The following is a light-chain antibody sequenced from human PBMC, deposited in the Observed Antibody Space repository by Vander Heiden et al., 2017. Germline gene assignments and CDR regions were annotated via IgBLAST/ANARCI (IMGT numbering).Light chain of an antibody. CDR1: NSNIGNDF. CDR2: DTY. V-gene: IGLV1-51*01. Sequence: QSVLTQPPSVSAAPGQKVPIPCSGSNSNIGNDFVSWYQHLPRTAPKLLIYDTYKRPSGIPDRFSASKSGTSATLDITGLQTGDEADYYCVAWDSSLSARLFGGGTKLTVL. CDR3: VAWDSSLSARL. J-gene: IGLJ3*02.